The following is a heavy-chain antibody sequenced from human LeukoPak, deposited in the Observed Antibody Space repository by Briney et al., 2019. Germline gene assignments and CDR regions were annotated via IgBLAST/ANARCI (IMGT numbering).Heavy chain of an antibody. CDR1: GGSLSGYY. CDR2: IYTSGST. CDR3: AREGRITVHKFLSH. D-gene: IGHD3-16*02. Sequence: SETLSLTCGVYGGSLSGYYWSWIRQPAGKGLEWIGRIYTSGSTNYNPSLKSRVTISVDTSKNQFSLKLSSVTAADTAVYYCAREGRITVHKFLSHWGQGTLVTVSS. V-gene: IGHV4-4*07. J-gene: IGHJ4*02.